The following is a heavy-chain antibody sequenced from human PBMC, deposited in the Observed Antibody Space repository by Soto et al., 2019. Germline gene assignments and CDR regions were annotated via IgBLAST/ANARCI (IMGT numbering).Heavy chain of an antibody. Sequence: QVQLVQSGAEVKQPGSSVKVSCQASGGTFSRSAISWVRQAPGQGLEWMGGIIPILGTAANYAQKFQGRVTITADESTSTAYMALSSLRSEDTAVYYCAKSVRFHYDFDYWGQGTRVTVSS. CDR2: IIPILGTAA. V-gene: IGHV1-69*01. CDR3: AKSVRFHYDFDY. D-gene: IGHD4-17*01. CDR1: GGTFSRSA. J-gene: IGHJ4*02.